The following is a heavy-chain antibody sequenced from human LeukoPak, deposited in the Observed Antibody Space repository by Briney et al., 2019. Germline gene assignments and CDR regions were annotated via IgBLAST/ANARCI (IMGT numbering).Heavy chain of an antibody. CDR1: GFTFSSYA. V-gene: IGHV3-23*01. Sequence: PGGSLRLSCAASGFTFSSYAMSWVRQAPGKGLEWVSAISGSGGSTYCADSVKGRFTISRDNSKNTLYLQMNSLRAEDTAVYYCTKRPWYYYDSSGYPDYWGQGTLVTVSS. CDR2: ISGSGGST. J-gene: IGHJ4*02. CDR3: TKRPWYYYDSSGYPDY. D-gene: IGHD3-22*01.